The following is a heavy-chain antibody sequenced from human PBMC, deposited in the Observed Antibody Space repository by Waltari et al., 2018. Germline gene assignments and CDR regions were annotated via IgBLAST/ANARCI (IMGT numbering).Heavy chain of an antibody. CDR1: GMTLSNDW. Sequence: EVQLVESGGGSVQPGGSLRRSRVASGMTLSNDWMNWVRQAPGKGLEWVANIKQDGSEKNYVDSVEGRFSISRDNAQNSLYLQMNSLRAEDTAIYYCVTGLTTVTAKDYFDHWGQGALVTVSS. CDR2: IKQDGSEK. CDR3: VTGLTTVTAKDYFDH. J-gene: IGHJ4*02. D-gene: IGHD4-17*01. V-gene: IGHV3-7*01.